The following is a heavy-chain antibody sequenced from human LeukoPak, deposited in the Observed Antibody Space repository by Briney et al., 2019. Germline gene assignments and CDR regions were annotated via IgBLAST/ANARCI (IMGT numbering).Heavy chain of an antibody. Sequence: ASVKVSCKASGYTFTNYAIHWVRQAPGQRLEWMGWINAGIGNTKYSQKFQGRVTITRDTSASTAYMELSSLRSEDTAVYYCARDLNSGYERYFDYWGQGTLVTVSS. D-gene: IGHD5-12*01. CDR2: INAGIGNT. J-gene: IGHJ4*02. CDR1: GYTFTNYA. V-gene: IGHV1-3*01. CDR3: ARDLNSGYERYFDY.